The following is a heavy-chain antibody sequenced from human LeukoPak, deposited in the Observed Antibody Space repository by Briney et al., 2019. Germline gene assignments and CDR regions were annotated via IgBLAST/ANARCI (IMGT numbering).Heavy chain of an antibody. CDR1: GLTFSSYE. J-gene: IGHJ6*04. D-gene: IGHD6-19*01. Sequence: GGSLRLSCAASGLTFSSYEMNWVRQAPGKGLEWVSYISSSSSTIYYADSVKGRFTISRDNAKNSLYLQMNSLRAEDTAVYYCARELDSSGGYYGMDVWGKGTTVTVSS. CDR3: ARELDSSGGYYGMDV. CDR2: ISSSSSTI. V-gene: IGHV3-48*03.